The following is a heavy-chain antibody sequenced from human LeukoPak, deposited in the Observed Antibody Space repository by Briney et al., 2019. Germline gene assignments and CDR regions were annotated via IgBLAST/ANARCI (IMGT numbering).Heavy chain of an antibody. CDR3: ARHEGGYSYGYYYYYYYMDV. Sequence: SETLSLTCTVSGGSISSSSYYWGWIRQPPGKGLEWIGYIYYSGSTNYNPSLKSRVTISVDTSKKQFSLKLSSVTAADTAVYYCARHEGGYSYGYYYYYYYMDVWGKGTTVTVSS. D-gene: IGHD5-18*01. CDR2: IYYSGST. J-gene: IGHJ6*03. CDR1: GGSISSSSYY. V-gene: IGHV4-61*05.